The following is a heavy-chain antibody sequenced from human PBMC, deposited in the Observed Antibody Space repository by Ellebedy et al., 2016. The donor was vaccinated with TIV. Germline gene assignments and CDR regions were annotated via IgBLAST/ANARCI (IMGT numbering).Heavy chain of an antibody. CDR3: ARRGSYGDYAVQINSWLDP. CDR1: GFSFRSYW. Sequence: GESLKISCAASGFSFRSYWMTWVRQAPGKGLEWVANIYQDGSQMSSLDSVKGRFTVSRDNAKNSLYLPMPSLRAEDKEVYFCARRGSYGDYAVQINSWLDPWGQGTLVTVSP. J-gene: IGHJ5*02. D-gene: IGHD4-17*01. CDR2: IYQDGSQM. V-gene: IGHV3-7*01.